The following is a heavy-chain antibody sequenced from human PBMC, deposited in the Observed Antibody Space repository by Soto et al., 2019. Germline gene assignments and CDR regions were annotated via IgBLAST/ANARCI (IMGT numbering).Heavy chain of an antibody. Sequence: SETLSLTCAVYGGSLSGYYWSWIRQPPGKGLEWIGEINHSGSTNYNPSLKSRVTISVDTSKNQFSLKLSSVTAADTAVYYCARGGYDFWSGDAFDIWGQGTMVTVSS. CDR1: GGSLSGYY. CDR2: INHSGST. J-gene: IGHJ3*02. CDR3: ARGGYDFWSGDAFDI. D-gene: IGHD3-3*01. V-gene: IGHV4-34*01.